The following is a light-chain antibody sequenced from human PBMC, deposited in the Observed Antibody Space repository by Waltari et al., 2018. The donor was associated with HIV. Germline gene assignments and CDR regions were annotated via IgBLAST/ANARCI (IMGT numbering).Light chain of an antibody. CDR1: KIGTKS. Sequence: YVLTQAPSLSVAPGQTARITCGGNKIGTKSVHWYQQKPGQAPGLVVYDDSDRPSGVPERFSGSNSRNTATLTISGVEAGDEADYYCQVWDNNSEPNVAVGGGTKLTV. CDR3: QVWDNNSEPNVA. CDR2: DDS. J-gene: IGLJ2*01. V-gene: IGLV3-21*02.